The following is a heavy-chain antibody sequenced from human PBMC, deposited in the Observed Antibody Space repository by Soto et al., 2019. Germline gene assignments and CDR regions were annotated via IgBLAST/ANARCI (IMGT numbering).Heavy chain of an antibody. Sequence: LRLSCAASGFTFSSYEMNWVRHAPVNGLEWVSYISSSGSTIYYADSVKGRFTISRDNAKNSLYLQMNSLRAEDTAVYYCAREVRSSWYYYYYGMDVWGQGTTVTVSS. J-gene: IGHJ6*02. CDR3: AREVRSSWYYYYYGMDV. CDR2: ISSSGSTI. D-gene: IGHD6-13*01. CDR1: GFTFSSYE. V-gene: IGHV3-48*03.